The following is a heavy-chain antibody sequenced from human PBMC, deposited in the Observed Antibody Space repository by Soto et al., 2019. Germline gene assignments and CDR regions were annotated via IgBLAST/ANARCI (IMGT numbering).Heavy chain of an antibody. CDR1: GGSISSYY. V-gene: IGHV4-59*01. CDR2: IYYSGST. D-gene: IGHD2-2*01. CDR3: AREIYCISTSCPYYFDY. J-gene: IGHJ4*02. Sequence: SETLSLSCTVSGGSISSYYWSWIRQPPGKGLEWIGYIYYSGSTNYNPSLKSRVTISVDTSKNQFSLKLSSVTAADTAVYYCAREIYCISTSCPYYFDYWGQGTLVTVSS.